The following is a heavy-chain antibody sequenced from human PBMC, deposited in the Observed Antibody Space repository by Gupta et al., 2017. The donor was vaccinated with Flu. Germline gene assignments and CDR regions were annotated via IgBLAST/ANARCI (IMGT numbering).Heavy chain of an antibody. V-gene: IGHV1-46*03. CDR1: LYPFTSYY. CDR2: INPSDGRA. J-gene: IGHJ4*02. Sequence: QLHLVQSRAEVKKPGASVKVSCQASLYPFTSYYIHWVRQAPGQGLEWMGIINPSDGRASYAQKFQGRVTMTSDPSTDTIYMELSSLRSEDTAVFFCARDARVSPSTVGDSWGQGTLVTVSS. D-gene: IGHD1-26*01. CDR3: ARDARVSPSTVGDS.